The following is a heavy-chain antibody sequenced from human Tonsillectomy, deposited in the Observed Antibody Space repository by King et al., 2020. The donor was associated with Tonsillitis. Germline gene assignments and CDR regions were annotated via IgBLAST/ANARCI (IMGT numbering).Heavy chain of an antibody. CDR1: GLTIRSTG. CDR3: AKDLLQCSDTTCAGGIFEI. V-gene: IGHV3-30*18. Sequence: VQLVQSGGGVVQPGRSLRLSCAVSGLTIRSTGMHWVRQAPGKGLEWLAVLAKDGNHKYYADSVKGRFSISRDNSKNTLFLQMNSLRADDTAVYYCAKDLLQCSDTTCAGGIFEIWGQGTMVTVSS. J-gene: IGHJ3*02. CDR2: LAKDGNHK. D-gene: IGHD2-15*01.